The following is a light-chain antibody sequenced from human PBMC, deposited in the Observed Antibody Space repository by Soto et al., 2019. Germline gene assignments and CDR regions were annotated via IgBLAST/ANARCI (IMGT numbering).Light chain of an antibody. V-gene: IGKV1-5*01. CDR2: GAS. J-gene: IGKJ1*01. Sequence: DIQLTQSPPTLSASVGDRVTITCRASQSIRYYLSWYQQMPGKAPKLLIYGASSLQSGVPSRFSGSGSGTEFTLTISSLQPDDFATYFCQHQNSYAQTFGQGTKVESK. CDR1: QSIRYY. CDR3: QHQNSYAQT.